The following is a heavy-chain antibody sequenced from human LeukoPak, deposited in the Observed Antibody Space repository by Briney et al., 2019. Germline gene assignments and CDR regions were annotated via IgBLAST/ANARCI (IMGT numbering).Heavy chain of an antibody. CDR2: ISYDGSNK. J-gene: IGHJ4*02. CDR1: GFTFSSYA. Sequence: GGSLRLSCAASGFTFSSYAMHWVRQAPGKGLEWVAVISYDGSNKYYADSVKGRFTISRDNSKNTLYLQMNSLRAEDTAVYYCARGRRIQVWLSIWGQGTLVTVSS. V-gene: IGHV3-30*04. D-gene: IGHD5-18*01. CDR3: ARGRRIQVWLSI.